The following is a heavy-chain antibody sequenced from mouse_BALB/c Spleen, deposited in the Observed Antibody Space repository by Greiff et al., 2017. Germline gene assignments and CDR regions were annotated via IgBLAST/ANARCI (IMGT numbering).Heavy chain of an antibody. CDR2: IYPDNGGT. Sequence: EVKLLESGPELVKPGASVKISCKASGYTFTDYNMHWVKQSHGKSLEWIGYIYPDNGGTGYNQKFKSKATLTVDNSSSTAYMELRILTSEDSAVYDCARSGYRYDEGFAYWGQGTLVTVSA. CDR3: ARSGYRYDEGFAY. D-gene: IGHD2-14*01. J-gene: IGHJ3*01. CDR1: GYTFTDYN. V-gene: IGHV1S29*02.